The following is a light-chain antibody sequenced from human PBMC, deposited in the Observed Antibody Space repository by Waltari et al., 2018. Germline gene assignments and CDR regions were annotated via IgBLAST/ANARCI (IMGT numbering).Light chain of an antibody. V-gene: IGKV3-15*01. J-gene: IGKJ4*01. CDR1: QSVSSD. CDR3: QQYKYWPPLT. CDR2: DAS. Sequence: EIVMTQSPVTLSVSLGERATLSCRASQSVSSDLAWYQQKPGQAPRLLISDASTRAAGLPARFSASGSGTEFTLTISSLQSEDFAVYYCQQYKYWPPLTFGGGTKVEIK.